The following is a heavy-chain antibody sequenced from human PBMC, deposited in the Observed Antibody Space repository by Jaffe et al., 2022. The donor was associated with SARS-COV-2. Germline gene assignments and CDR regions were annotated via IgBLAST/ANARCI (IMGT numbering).Heavy chain of an antibody. D-gene: IGHD1-26*01. CDR3: AVNSGSYSDYDYYGMDV. V-gene: IGHV3-30*03. CDR1: GFTFSSYG. Sequence: QVQLVESGGGVVQPGRSLRLSCAASGFTFSSYGMHWVRQAPGKGLEWVAVISYDGSNKYYADSVKGRFTISRDNSKNTLYLQMNSLRAEDTAVYYCAVNSGSYSDYDYYGMDVWGQGTTVTVSS. CDR2: ISYDGSNK. J-gene: IGHJ6*02.